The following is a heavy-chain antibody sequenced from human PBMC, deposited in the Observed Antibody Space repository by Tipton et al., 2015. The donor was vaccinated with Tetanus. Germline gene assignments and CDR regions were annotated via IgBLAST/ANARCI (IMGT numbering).Heavy chain of an antibody. D-gene: IGHD2-2*01. CDR1: GGTFSGYY. Sequence: TLSLTCTIYGGTFSGYYCSWIRQPPGRGLEWIGEIHPSGSTNYNPSLTSRVTLSQDTSKSQFSLRLSSVTAAETAVYYCAEGRRFCSSNSCHEYYFDSWGRGTLVTVSS. J-gene: IGHJ4*02. CDR3: AEGRRFCSSNSCHEYYFDS. V-gene: IGHV4-34*08. CDR2: IHPSGST.